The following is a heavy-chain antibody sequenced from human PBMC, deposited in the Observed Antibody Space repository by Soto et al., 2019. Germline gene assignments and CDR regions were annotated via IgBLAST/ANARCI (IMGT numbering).Heavy chain of an antibody. CDR1: GFTFGDYP. Sequence: PGGSLRLSCTASGFTFGDYPMSWFRQAPGKGLEWIGFIKSEGYGGSTEYAASVKGRFTISRNDSNSIAYLQMNSLKIEDTAVYFCTRRGGGYWSGYTMDVWGQGTTVTVSS. CDR2: IKSEGYGGST. CDR3: TRRGGGYWSGYTMDV. J-gene: IGHJ6*02. V-gene: IGHV3-49*03. D-gene: IGHD3-3*01.